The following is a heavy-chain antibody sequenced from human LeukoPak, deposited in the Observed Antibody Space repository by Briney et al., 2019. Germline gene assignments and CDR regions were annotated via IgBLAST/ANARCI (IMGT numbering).Heavy chain of an antibody. D-gene: IGHD4-17*01. Sequence: ASVKVSCKASGYTFTSYGISWVRQAPGQGLEWMGWISAYNGNTNYAQKLQGRVTMTTDTSTSTAYMELRSLRSDDTAVYYCARAGDYGDYGYNWFDPWGQGTLVTVSS. V-gene: IGHV1-18*01. CDR1: GYTFTSYG. CDR2: ISAYNGNT. CDR3: ARAGDYGDYGYNWFDP. J-gene: IGHJ5*02.